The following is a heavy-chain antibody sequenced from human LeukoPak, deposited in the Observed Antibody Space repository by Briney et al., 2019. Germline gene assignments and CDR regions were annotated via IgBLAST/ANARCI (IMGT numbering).Heavy chain of an antibody. V-gene: IGHV3-48*03. CDR3: ATLGGAYAYNYGFDY. Sequence: PGGSLRLSCAASGFTFSSYGINWVRQAPGKGLEWVSYINFGGSTIYYADSVKGRFTISRDNVKNSLYLQMNSLRAEDTAVYYCATLGGAYAYNYGFDYWGQGTLVTVSS. CDR1: GFTFSSYG. D-gene: IGHD5-24*01. CDR2: INFGGSTI. J-gene: IGHJ4*02.